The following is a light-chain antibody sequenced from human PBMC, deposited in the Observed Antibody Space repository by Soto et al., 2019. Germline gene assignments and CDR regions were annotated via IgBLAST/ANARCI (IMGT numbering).Light chain of an antibody. Sequence: DIQRTQSPSSLSASVGDRVTITCRASQSISNFLHWYQQKPGKAPKLLIYAASSLQSGVPSRFSVSVSGTDGTLTISSLQTEDGSTYYCLQGYSTPRTFGQGTKVDIK. V-gene: IGKV1-39*01. CDR2: AAS. CDR3: LQGYSTPRT. J-gene: IGKJ1*01. CDR1: QSISNF.